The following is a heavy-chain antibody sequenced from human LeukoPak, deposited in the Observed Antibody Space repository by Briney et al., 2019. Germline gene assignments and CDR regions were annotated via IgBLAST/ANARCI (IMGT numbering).Heavy chain of an antibody. D-gene: IGHD1-26*01. V-gene: IGHV3-23*01. CDR2: ISGSGGST. Sequence: PGGSLRLSCAASGFTFSSYAMSWVRQAPGKGLEWVSAISGSGGSTYYADSVKGRFTISRDNSKNTLYLQMNSLRAEDTAVYYCAGMEWELLRPNPYFDYWGQGTLVTVSS. CDR3: AGMEWELLRPNPYFDY. J-gene: IGHJ4*02. CDR1: GFTFSSYA.